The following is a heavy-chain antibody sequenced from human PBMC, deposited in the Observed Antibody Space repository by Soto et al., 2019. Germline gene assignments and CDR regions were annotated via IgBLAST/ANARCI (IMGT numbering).Heavy chain of an antibody. CDR3: ARDFTAVVIAATPVGRWFDP. CDR1: GGSISSYY. J-gene: IGHJ5*02. CDR2: IYYSGST. V-gene: IGHV4-59*01. Sequence: SETLSLTCTVSGGSISSYYWSWIRQPPGKGLEWIGYIYYSGSTNYNPSLKSRVTISVDTSKNQFSLKLSSVTAADTAVYYCARDFTAVVIAATPVGRWFDPWGQGTLVTVSS. D-gene: IGHD2-15*01.